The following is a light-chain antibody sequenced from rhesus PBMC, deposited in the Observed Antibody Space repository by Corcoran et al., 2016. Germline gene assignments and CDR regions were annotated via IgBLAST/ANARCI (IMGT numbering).Light chain of an antibody. CDR2: EVN. CDR3: SSFAANTTFV. V-gene: IGLV2-32*02. J-gene: IGLJ6*01. CDR1: SNDIGAYKF. Sequence: HAALTPPRSVSGSPGQSVTISCTGTSNDIGAYKFVSWYQQHPDTAPQVLIYEVNKRAFGVSARFSGAKSGNTASLNISGLQAEDEAEYECSSFAANTTFVFGSGTKVTVL.